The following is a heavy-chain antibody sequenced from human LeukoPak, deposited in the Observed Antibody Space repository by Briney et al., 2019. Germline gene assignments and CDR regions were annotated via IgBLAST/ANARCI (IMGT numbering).Heavy chain of an antibody. Sequence: SVKVSCKASGGTFSSYAISWVRQAPGQGLEWMGGIIPIFGTANYAQKFQGRVTITADESTSTAYMELSSLRSEDTAVYYCARGSRDCTNGVCVFCFDYWGQGTLVTVSS. J-gene: IGHJ4*02. CDR3: ARGSRDCTNGVCVFCFDY. V-gene: IGHV1-69*01. D-gene: IGHD2-8*01. CDR1: GGTFSSYA. CDR2: IIPIFGTA.